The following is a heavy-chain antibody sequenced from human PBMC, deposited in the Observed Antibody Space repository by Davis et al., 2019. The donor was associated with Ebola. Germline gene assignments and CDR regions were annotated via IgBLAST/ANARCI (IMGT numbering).Heavy chain of an antibody. V-gene: IGHV1-2*02. J-gene: IGHJ4*02. CDR1: GYTFTGYY. CDR2: INPNSGGT. CDR3: ARVPPTRKIFDY. Sequence: ASVKVSCKASGYTFTGYYMHWVRQAPGQGLEWMGWINPNSGGTNYAQKFQGRVTMTRDTSISTAYMELSRLRSDGTAVYYCARVPPTRKIFDYWGQGTLVTVSS.